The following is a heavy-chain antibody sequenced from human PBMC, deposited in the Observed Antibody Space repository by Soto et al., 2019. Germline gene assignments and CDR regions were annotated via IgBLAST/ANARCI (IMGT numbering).Heavy chain of an antibody. V-gene: IGHV3-30-3*01. D-gene: IGHD1-26*01. CDR3: ARDTDGSYYWPSSKHDAFDI. CDR2: ISYDGSNK. CDR1: GFTFSSYA. J-gene: IGHJ3*02. Sequence: QVQLVESGGGVVQPGRSLRLSCAASGFTFSSYAMHWVRQAPGKGLEWVAVISYDGSNKYYADSVKGRFTISRDNSENTLYLQMNSLRAEDTAVYYCARDTDGSYYWPSSKHDAFDIWGQGTMVTVSS.